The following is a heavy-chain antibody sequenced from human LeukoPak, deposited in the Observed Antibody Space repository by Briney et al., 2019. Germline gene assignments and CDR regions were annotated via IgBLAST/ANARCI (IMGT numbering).Heavy chain of an antibody. Sequence: PGGSLRLSCAASGFTFTGYPMHWVRQPPGKGLEWVAFIRYDGSNEYYADSVKGRFTISRDNSKNTLYLQMNSLRAEDTAVYYCAKVNSGWVIGAFDIWGQGTMVTVSS. CDR3: AKVNSGWVIGAFDI. V-gene: IGHV3-30*02. CDR2: IRYDGSNE. J-gene: IGHJ3*02. D-gene: IGHD6-19*01. CDR1: GFTFTGYP.